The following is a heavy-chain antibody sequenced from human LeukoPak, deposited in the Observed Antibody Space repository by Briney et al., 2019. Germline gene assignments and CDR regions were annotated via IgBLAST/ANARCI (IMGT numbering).Heavy chain of an antibody. V-gene: IGHV3-23*01. CDR3: AKGSSTSSIAAAPFSSDA. Sequence: PGRSMRLSCAASGFTFSSYAMSWVRQAPRKGLEWDSAIRGSGGRTYYADSVKGRFSISRDNSKNTLYLRMNSLRAEYTALYFCAKGSSTSSIAAAPFSSDAWGQGTLGTVSS. D-gene: IGHD2-2*01. CDR2: IRGSGGRT. CDR1: GFTFSSYA. J-gene: IGHJ5*02.